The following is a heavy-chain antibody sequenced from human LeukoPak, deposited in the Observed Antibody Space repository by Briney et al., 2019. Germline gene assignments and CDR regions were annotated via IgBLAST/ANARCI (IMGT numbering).Heavy chain of an antibody. Sequence: GGSLRLSCAASGFTFSDYYMSWIRQAPGKGLEWVSYISSSGSTIYYADSVKGRFTISRDNAKNSLYLQMNSLRAEDTAVYYCATSSGYYSDAFDIWGQGTMVTVSS. D-gene: IGHD3-22*01. V-gene: IGHV3-11*04. CDR1: GFTFSDYY. J-gene: IGHJ3*02. CDR2: ISSSGSTI. CDR3: ATSSGYYSDAFDI.